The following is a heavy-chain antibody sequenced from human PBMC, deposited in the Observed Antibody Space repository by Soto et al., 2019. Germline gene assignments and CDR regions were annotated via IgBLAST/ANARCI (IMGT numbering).Heavy chain of an antibody. CDR3: FTTNPSVYYYYGMDV. D-gene: IGHD4-17*01. Sequence: GASVKVSCKASGGTFSSYAISWVRQAPGQGLEWMGGIIPIFGTANYAQKFQGRVTITADESTSTAYMELSSLRSEDTAVYYCFTTNPSVYYYYGMDVWGQGTTVTVSS. CDR2: IIPIFGTA. J-gene: IGHJ6*02. CDR1: GGTFSSYA. V-gene: IGHV1-69*13.